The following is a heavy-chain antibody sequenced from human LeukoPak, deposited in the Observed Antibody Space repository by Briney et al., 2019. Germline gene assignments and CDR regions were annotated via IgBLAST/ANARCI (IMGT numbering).Heavy chain of an antibody. J-gene: IGHJ6*03. CDR3: ARVSPYYYGSGSPLPYYYYYYMDV. CDR2: IIPIFGTA. Sequence: SVKVSRKASGGTFSSYAISWVRQAPGQGLEWMGGIIPIFGTANYAQKFQGRVTITTDESTSTAYMELGSLRSEDTAVYYCARVSPYYYGSGSPLPYYYYYYMDVWGKGTTVTVSS. V-gene: IGHV1-69*05. D-gene: IGHD3-10*01. CDR1: GGTFSSYA.